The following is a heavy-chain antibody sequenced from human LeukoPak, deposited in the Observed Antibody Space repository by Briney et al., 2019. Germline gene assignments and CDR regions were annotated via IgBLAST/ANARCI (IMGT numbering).Heavy chain of an antibody. V-gene: IGHV3-7*01. Sequence: PGGSLRLSCAASGFIFSNYWMTWVRHAPGKGLEWVATINQDGGEKYYVDSVRGRFTISRDNAKNSLSLQMSSLRAEDTAVYYCARDRNTDFWSGYYTNYFDYWGQGTLVIVSS. D-gene: IGHD3-3*01. CDR2: INQDGGEK. CDR3: ARDRNTDFWSGYYTNYFDY. CDR1: GFIFSNYW. J-gene: IGHJ4*02.